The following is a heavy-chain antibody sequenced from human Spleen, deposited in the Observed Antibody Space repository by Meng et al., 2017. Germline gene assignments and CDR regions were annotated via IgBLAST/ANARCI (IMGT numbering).Heavy chain of an antibody. CDR2: IWYDGSNK. CDR1: GFTFSSYA. Sequence: GGSLRLSCAASGFTFSSYAMHWVRQAPGKGLEWVAVIWYDGSNKYYADSVKGRFTISRDNSKNTLYLQMNSLRAEDTAVYYCARDAAAGQGGYFDYWGQGTLVTVSS. J-gene: IGHJ4*02. V-gene: IGHV3-33*01. CDR3: ARDAAAGQGGYFDY. D-gene: IGHD6-13*01.